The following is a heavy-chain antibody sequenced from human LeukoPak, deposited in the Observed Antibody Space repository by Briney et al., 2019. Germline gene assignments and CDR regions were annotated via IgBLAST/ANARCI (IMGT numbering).Heavy chain of an antibody. J-gene: IGHJ6*03. V-gene: IGHV3-30*02. D-gene: IGHD4-17*01. Sequence: GGSLRLSCAASGFTFSSYGMHWVRQAPGKGLEWVAFIRYDGTNKYYADSVKGRFTISRDNSKNTLYLQMNSLRAEDTAVYYCAKVGRNDYGDYVSYYYMDVWGKGPRSPSP. CDR1: GFTFSSYG. CDR2: IRYDGTNK. CDR3: AKVGRNDYGDYVSYYYMDV.